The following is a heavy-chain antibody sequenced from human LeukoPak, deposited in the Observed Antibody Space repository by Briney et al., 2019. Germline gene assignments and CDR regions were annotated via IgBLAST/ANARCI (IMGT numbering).Heavy chain of an antibody. D-gene: IGHD6-19*01. J-gene: IGHJ4*02. Sequence: SETLFLTCTVSGGSISSGGYYWSWIRQHPGKGLEWIGYIYYSGSTYYNPSLKSRVTISVDTSKNQFSLKLSSVTAADTAVYYCARLGIAVAGEPYDYWGQGTLVTVSS. CDR2: IYYSGST. CDR3: ARLGIAVAGEPYDY. CDR1: GGSISSGGYY. V-gene: IGHV4-31*03.